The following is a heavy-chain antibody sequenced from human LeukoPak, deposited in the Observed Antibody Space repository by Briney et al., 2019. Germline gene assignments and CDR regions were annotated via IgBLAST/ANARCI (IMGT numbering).Heavy chain of an antibody. Sequence: PGGSLRLSCAASGFTFSNYGMHWVRQGPGKGLEWVGFIRYDGSNKYYADSVKGRFTISRDNSKNKMYLQMNRLRAEDTAVYYCAKDSKIVGATFRSYHYMDVWGKGTAVTVSS. CDR1: GFTFSNYG. D-gene: IGHD1-26*01. CDR2: IRYDGSNK. V-gene: IGHV3-30*02. CDR3: AKDSKIVGATFRSYHYMDV. J-gene: IGHJ6*03.